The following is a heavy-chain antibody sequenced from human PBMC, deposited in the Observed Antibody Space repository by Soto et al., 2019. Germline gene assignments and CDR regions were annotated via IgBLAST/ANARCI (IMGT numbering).Heavy chain of an antibody. J-gene: IGHJ4*02. CDR2: INAGNGNT. V-gene: IGHV1-3*01. CDR3: ARGDYYDIHDY. D-gene: IGHD3-22*01. Sequence: QVQLVQSGAEVKKPGASVKVSCKASGYTFTSYAMHWVRQAPGQRLEWMGWINAGNGNTKYSQKFQGRVTITKDTSASTAYMEVSSLRSEDTAVYYCARGDYYDIHDYWGQGTLVTVSS. CDR1: GYTFTSYA.